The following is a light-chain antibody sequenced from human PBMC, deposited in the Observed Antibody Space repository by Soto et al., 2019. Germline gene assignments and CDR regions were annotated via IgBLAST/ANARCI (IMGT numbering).Light chain of an antibody. J-gene: IGKJ3*01. Sequence: EIVLTQSPGTLSLSPGERATLSCRASQSVSSNYLAWHQQRPGQAPRLLIYGASSRASGIPDRFSGSGSGTDFTLTISRLEPEDFAVYYCQQYGSSPLFTFGPGTQVDIK. CDR1: QSVSSNY. CDR3: QQYGSSPLFT. V-gene: IGKV3-20*01. CDR2: GAS.